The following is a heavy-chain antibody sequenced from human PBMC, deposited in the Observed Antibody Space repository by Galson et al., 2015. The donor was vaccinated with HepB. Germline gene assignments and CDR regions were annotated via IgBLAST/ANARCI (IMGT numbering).Heavy chain of an antibody. CDR2: ISDTGSYI. Sequence: SLRLSCAASGFSFSSYTMNWVRQAPGKGLEWVSSISDTGSYIYYADSVEGRFTISRDNAKNSLYLQMNSLRAEDTAVYYCAKSVWISFWFDPWGQGTLLTVSS. J-gene: IGHJ5*02. CDR3: AKSVWISFWFDP. CDR1: GFSFSSYT. V-gene: IGHV3-21*01. D-gene: IGHD5-12*01.